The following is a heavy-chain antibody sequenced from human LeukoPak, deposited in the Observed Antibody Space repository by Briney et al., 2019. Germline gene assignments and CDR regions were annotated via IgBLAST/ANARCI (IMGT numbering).Heavy chain of an antibody. CDR1: GFIVSANY. D-gene: IGHD2-2*01. CDR3: ARAAGYCSSTSCYGYYGMDV. CDR2: ISYDGSNK. V-gene: IGHV3-30*03. J-gene: IGHJ6*02. Sequence: GGSLTLSCAASGFIVSANYMSWVRQAPGKGLEWVAVISYDGSNKYYADSVKGRFTISRDNSKNTLYLQMNSLRADDTAVYYCARAAGYCSSTSCYGYYGMDVWGQGTTVTVSS.